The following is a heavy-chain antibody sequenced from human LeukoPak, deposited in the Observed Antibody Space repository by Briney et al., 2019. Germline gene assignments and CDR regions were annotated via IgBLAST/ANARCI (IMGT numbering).Heavy chain of an antibody. CDR2: ITGSGGST. V-gene: IGHV3-23*01. D-gene: IGHD1-26*01. CDR3: AKLAAQGVYGGNYYP. Sequence: QSGGSLRLSCAASGFTFSSYGMSWVRQAPGKGLEWVSGITGSGGSTYYVDSVKGRFTISRDNSKNTLYLQMDSLRGEDTALYFCAKLAAQGVYGGNYYPWGQGTMVTVSS. CDR1: GFTFSSYG. J-gene: IGHJ3*01.